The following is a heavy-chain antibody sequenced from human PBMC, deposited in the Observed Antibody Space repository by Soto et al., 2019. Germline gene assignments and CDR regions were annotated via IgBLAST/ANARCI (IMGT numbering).Heavy chain of an antibody. J-gene: IGHJ3*02. V-gene: IGHV1-18*04. CDR3: GGDRVAVIWGDAFDI. Sequence: QVQLVQSGTEVKKPGASVKVSCKTSGYTFTNHGINWVRQAPGQGLEWMGWINPYNANTNYGQKLQGLVTMTTDTSTTTAYMYLRGLTSDDTAVYYCGGDRVAVIWGDAFDIWGQGTVVTVSS. CDR1: GYTFTNHG. CDR2: INPYNANT. D-gene: IGHD3-16*01.